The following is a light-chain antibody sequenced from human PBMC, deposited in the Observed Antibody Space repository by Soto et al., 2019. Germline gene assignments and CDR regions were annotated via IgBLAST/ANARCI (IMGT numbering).Light chain of an antibody. J-gene: IGKJ4*01. CDR3: QQSSLYPLT. Sequence: VKMSAGTVSLSKGEEATVFCGASQSVGSIYLAWYQQKPGQAPTLLMSGASNRASGVPVRFSGSGSGTDFTLTISRLESEDFAVYYCQQSSLYPLTFGGGTKV. CDR1: QSVGSIY. CDR2: GAS. V-gene: IGKV3-20*01.